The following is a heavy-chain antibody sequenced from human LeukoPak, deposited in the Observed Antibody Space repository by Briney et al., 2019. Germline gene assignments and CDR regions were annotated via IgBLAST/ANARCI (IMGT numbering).Heavy chain of an antibody. Sequence: TLSLTCAVSGVSISSGGYSWNWIRQPPGKGLEWIGYIYHSGSTYYNPSLKSRATISVDRSKNQFSLKLSSVTAADTAIYYCARDSDTVTAAAAFDIWGQGTMVTVSS. D-gene: IGHD4-11*01. J-gene: IGHJ3*02. CDR2: IYHSGST. CDR3: ARDSDTVTAAAAFDI. V-gene: IGHV4-30-2*01. CDR1: GVSISSGGYS.